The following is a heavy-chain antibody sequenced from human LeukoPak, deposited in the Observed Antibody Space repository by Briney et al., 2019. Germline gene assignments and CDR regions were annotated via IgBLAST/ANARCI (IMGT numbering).Heavy chain of an antibody. J-gene: IGHJ4*02. D-gene: IGHD3-10*01. Sequence: PGGSLRLSCAASGFTFDDYAMHWVRQAPGKGLGWVSGISWNSGSIGYADSVKGQFSISRDNAKNSLYLQMNSLRAEDTALYYCTKVNYGSGSYSGGLDYWGQGTLVTVSS. CDR3: TKVNYGSGSYSGGLDY. CDR2: ISWNSGSI. V-gene: IGHV3-9*01. CDR1: GFTFDDYA.